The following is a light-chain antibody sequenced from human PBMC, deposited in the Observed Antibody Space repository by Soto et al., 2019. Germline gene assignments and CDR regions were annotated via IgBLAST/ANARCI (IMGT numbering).Light chain of an antibody. CDR3: QQYVASVT. V-gene: IGKV3-20*01. Sequence: ELVLTQSPGTLSLSPGERATLSCRASQSVSSYLAWYQQKPGQAPRLLVYGASNRATGIPDRFRGTGSGTDFTLTISRLEPEDFAVYYCQQYVASVTFGGGTKVEIK. CDR1: QSVSSY. CDR2: GAS. J-gene: IGKJ4*01.